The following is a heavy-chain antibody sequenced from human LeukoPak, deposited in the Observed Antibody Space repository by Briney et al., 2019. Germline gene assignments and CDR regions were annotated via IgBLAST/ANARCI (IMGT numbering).Heavy chain of an antibody. CDR3: AREGGGSYYNYFDY. CDR1: GGTFTSYA. J-gene: IGHJ4*02. Sequence: SVKVSCKASGGTFTSYAISWVRQAPGQGLEWMGGIIPIFGTANYAQKSQGRVTITMDKSTSTAYMELSSLRSEDTAVYYCAREGGGSYYNYFDYWGQGTLVTVSS. CDR2: IIPIFGTA. V-gene: IGHV1-69*05. D-gene: IGHD1-26*01.